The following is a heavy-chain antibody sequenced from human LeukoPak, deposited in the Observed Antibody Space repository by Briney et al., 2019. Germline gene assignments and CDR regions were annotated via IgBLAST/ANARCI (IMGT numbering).Heavy chain of an antibody. J-gene: IGHJ4*02. D-gene: IGHD3-10*01. CDR3: ARGVLQWFGESQYYFDY. CDR1: GGSISSSSYY. V-gene: IGHV4-39*01. Sequence: PSETLSLTCTVSGGSISSSSYYWGWIRQPPGKGLEWIGSIYYSGSTYYNPSLKSRVTISVDTSKNQFSLKLSSVTAADTAVYYCARGVLQWFGESQYYFDYWGQGTLVTVSS. CDR2: IYYSGST.